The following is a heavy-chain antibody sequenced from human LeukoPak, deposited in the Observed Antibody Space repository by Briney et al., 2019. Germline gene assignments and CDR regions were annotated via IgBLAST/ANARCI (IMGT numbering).Heavy chain of an antibody. CDR1: GFTLSIYD. CDR2: INRGVGGTST. Sequence: PGGSLRLSCAASGFTLSIYDMSWVRQAPGKGLECVSSINRGVGGTSTYYADSVKGRFTISRDNSKNTLYLQMNSLRAEDTAVYYCARGRRDCGGDCYVAFDIWGQGTMVTVSS. J-gene: IGHJ3*02. D-gene: IGHD2-21*02. CDR3: ARGRRDCGGDCYVAFDI. V-gene: IGHV3-23*01.